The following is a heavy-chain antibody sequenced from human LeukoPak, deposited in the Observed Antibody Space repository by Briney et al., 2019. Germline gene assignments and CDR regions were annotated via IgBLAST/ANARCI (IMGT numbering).Heavy chain of an antibody. CDR1: GFTFSNYA. V-gene: IGHV3-23*01. J-gene: IGHJ6*02. Sequence: GGSLRLSCAASGFTFSNYAMTWVRQAPGKGLEWVSAIGGSGDTTYYADFVKGRFTISRDNSKNTLYLQMNSLRAEDTAVYYCARDPTGDYCSGGSCSNYYYYGMDVWGQGTTVTVSS. CDR3: ARDPTGDYCSGGSCSNYYYYGMDV. CDR2: IGGSGDTT. D-gene: IGHD2-15*01.